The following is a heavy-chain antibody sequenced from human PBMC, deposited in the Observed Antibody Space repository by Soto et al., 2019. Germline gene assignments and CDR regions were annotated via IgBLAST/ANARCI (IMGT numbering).Heavy chain of an antibody. Sequence: SGGSLRLSCAASGFTFSSYGMHWVRQAPGKGLEWVAVISYDGSNKYYADSVKGRFTISRDNSKNTLYLQMNSLRAEDTAVYYCAKDFATVTTDYYYYMDVWGKGTTVTVSS. CDR1: GFTFSSYG. D-gene: IGHD4-17*01. CDR2: ISYDGSNK. CDR3: AKDFATVTTDYYYYMDV. J-gene: IGHJ6*03. V-gene: IGHV3-30*18.